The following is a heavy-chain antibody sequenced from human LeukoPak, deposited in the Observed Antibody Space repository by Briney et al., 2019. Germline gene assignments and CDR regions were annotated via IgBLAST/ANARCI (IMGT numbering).Heavy chain of an antibody. V-gene: IGHV4-39*01. CDR1: TGSISSTRYY. J-gene: IGHJ4*02. CDR3: ASNNGSGSGKCEF. Sequence: SETLSLTCVVSTGSISSTRYYWGWIRQPPGKGLEWIGSIYFSGTSYYNPSLKSRLIISVDTSKNQFSLKLRSVTATDTAVYYCASNNGSGSGKCEFWGQGTLVTVSS. CDR2: IYFSGTS. D-gene: IGHD6-19*01.